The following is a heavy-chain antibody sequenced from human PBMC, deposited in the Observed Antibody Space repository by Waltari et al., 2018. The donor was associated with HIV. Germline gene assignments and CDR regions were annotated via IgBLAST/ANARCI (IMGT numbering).Heavy chain of an antibody. CDR3: AKDRSGSLHYFYYYGMDV. D-gene: IGHD3-22*01. CDR1: GLMLRGYG. V-gene: IGHV3-30*01. CDR2: TSFDGTNN. Sequence: QVRLVESGGGVVRPGGSLGLSGSASGLMLRGYGLHWCRQAPGKGLEWVAATSFDGTNNYYAHSVKGRFTISRDNIKNILHLQMNSLKIEDMAVYYCAKDRSGSLHYFYYYGMDVWGKGTTVAVSS. J-gene: IGHJ6*04.